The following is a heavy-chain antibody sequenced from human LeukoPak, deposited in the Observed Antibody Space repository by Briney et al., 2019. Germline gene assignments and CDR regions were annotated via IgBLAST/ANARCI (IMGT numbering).Heavy chain of an antibody. J-gene: IGHJ4*02. V-gene: IGHV3-30*04. CDR2: ISYDGSNK. CDR3: ARDGGSSWFYYFDY. D-gene: IGHD6-13*01. Sequence: GGSLRLSWAAAGSTFSSYAMHWVRQAPGKGLEWVAVISYDGSNKYYADSVKGRFTISRDNAKNSLYLQMNSLRAEDTAVYYCARDGGSSWFYYFDYWGQGSLVTVSS. CDR1: GSTFSSYA.